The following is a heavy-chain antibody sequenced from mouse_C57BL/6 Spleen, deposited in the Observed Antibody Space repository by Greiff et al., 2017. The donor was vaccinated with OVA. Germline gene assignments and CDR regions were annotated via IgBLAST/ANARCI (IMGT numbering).Heavy chain of an antibody. Sequence: EVKLMESGPGLVKPSQSLSLTCSVTGYSITSGYYWNWIRQFPGNKLEWMGYISYDGSNNYNPSLKNRISITRDTSKNQFFLKLNSVTTEDTATYYCAREDDYDLAWFAYWGQGTLVTVSA. J-gene: IGHJ3*01. V-gene: IGHV3-6*01. CDR1: GYSITSGYY. CDR3: AREDDYDLAWFAY. CDR2: ISYDGSN. D-gene: IGHD2-4*01.